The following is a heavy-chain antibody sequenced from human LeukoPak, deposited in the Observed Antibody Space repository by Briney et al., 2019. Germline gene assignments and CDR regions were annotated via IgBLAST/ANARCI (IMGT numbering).Heavy chain of an antibody. CDR2: IKQDGSEK. D-gene: IGHD3-10*01. Sequence: GGSLRLSCAASGFTFSSYWMSWVRQAPGKGLEWVASIKQDGSEKYYVDSVKGRFTISRDNAKNSLYLQMNSLRAEDTAVYYCARDQLLWFGEFRHFDYWGQGTLVTVSS. CDR1: GFTFSSYW. V-gene: IGHV3-7*01. CDR3: ARDQLLWFGEFRHFDY. J-gene: IGHJ4*02.